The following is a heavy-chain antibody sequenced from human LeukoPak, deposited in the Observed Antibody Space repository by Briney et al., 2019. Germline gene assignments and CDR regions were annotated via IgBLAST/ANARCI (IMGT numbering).Heavy chain of an antibody. J-gene: IGHJ5*02. CDR3: AKGSGRPNWFDP. D-gene: IGHD3-10*01. Sequence: GGSLRLSCAASGFTFSTYALSWVRRAPGKGLEWVSTVSGSGSSAYYADSVKGRFTISRDNSKNTLYLQMNSLRAEDTAVYYCAKGSGRPNWFDPWGQGTLVTVSS. CDR2: VSGSGSSA. V-gene: IGHV3-23*01. CDR1: GFTFSTYA.